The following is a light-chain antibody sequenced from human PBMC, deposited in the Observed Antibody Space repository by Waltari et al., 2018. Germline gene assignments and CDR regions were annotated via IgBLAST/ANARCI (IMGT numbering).Light chain of an antibody. CDR2: DAS. CDR3: QQRSNWPLT. CDR1: QSVSSY. J-gene: IGKJ1*01. V-gene: IGKV3-11*01. Sequence: EIVLTQSPATLSLSPWERATLSCRASQSVSSYLAWYQQKPGQAPRLLISDASNRATGIPARFSGSGSGTDFTLTISSLEPEDFAVYYCQQRSNWPLTFGQGTKVEIK.